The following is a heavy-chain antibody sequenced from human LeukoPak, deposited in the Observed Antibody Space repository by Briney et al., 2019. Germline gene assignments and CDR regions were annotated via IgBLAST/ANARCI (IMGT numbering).Heavy chain of an antibody. CDR3: ARDSVEMATIGNPGAFDI. D-gene: IGHD5-24*01. V-gene: IGHV3-74*01. CDR1: GFTFSSYW. Sequence: GGSLRLSCAASGFTFSSYWMHWVRQAPGKGLVWVSRINSDGSSTSYADFVKGRFTISRDNAKKTLYLQMNSLRAEDTAVYYCARDSVEMATIGNPGAFDIWGQGTMVTVSS. J-gene: IGHJ3*02. CDR2: INSDGSST.